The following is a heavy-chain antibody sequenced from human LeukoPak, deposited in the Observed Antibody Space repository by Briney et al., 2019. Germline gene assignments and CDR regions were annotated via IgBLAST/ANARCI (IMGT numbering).Heavy chain of an antibody. CDR3: ARGLASSGWHIDY. D-gene: IGHD6-19*01. CDR1: GGSFSGYY. Sequence: PSETLSLTCTVYGGSFSGYYWSSIRQPPGKGLEWIGDINHSGSTNCNPSLKSRVTISVDTSKNQFSLKLSSVTAADTAVYYCARGLASSGWHIDYWGQGTLVTVSS. J-gene: IGHJ4*02. CDR2: INHSGST. V-gene: IGHV4-34*01.